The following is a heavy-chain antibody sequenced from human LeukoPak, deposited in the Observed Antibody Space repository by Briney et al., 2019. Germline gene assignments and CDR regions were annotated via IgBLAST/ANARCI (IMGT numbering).Heavy chain of an antibody. CDR3: AKVSMDLSRDY. V-gene: IGHV3-30-3*01. Sequence: GRSLRLSCAASGFTLSSYAMHWVRQAPGKGLDWVAVISYDGINKYYADSVKGRFTISRDSSKNTLYLQMNSLRAEDTAVYYCAKVSMDLSRDYWGQGTLVTVSS. D-gene: IGHD2-8*01. CDR2: ISYDGINK. J-gene: IGHJ4*02. CDR1: GFTLSSYA.